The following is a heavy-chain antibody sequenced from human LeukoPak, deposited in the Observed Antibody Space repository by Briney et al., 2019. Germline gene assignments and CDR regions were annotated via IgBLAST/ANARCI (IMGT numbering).Heavy chain of an antibody. CDR1: GYTFTSYD. J-gene: IGHJ4*02. D-gene: IGHD3-3*01. CDR3: AKRGTSGYYDY. V-gene: IGHV1-8*01. Sequence: GASVKVSCKASGYTFTSYDINWVRQATGQGLEWMGWMNPNSGNTGYAQKFQGRVTMTRDTSISTAYMELSRLRSDDTAVYYCAKRGTSGYYDYWGQGTLVTVSS. CDR2: MNPNSGNT.